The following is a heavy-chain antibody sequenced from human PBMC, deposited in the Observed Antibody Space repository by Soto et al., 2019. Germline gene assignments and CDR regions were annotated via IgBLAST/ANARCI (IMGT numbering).Heavy chain of an antibody. V-gene: IGHV3-11*06. J-gene: IGHJ4*02. CDR3: ASCRSTSCYAGPFDY. CDR2: ISSSSSYT. D-gene: IGHD2-2*01. Sequence: QVQLVESGGGLVKPGGSLRLSCAASGFTFSDYYMNWIRQAPGKGLVWVSYISSSSSYTNYADSVKGRFTISRDNAKNSLYLQMNSLRAEDTAVYYCASCRSTSCYAGPFDYWGQGTLVTVSS. CDR1: GFTFSDYY.